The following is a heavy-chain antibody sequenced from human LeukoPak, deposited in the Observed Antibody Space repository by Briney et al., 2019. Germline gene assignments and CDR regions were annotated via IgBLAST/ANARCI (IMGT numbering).Heavy chain of an antibody. V-gene: IGHV4-30-2*01. Sequence: SETLCLTCAVSGGSIGSGAYSWSWIRQPPGKGLEWIGYIYQSESTYYNPSLKSRVTISVDRSKNQVSLKLSSVTAADTAVYYCARGKATAIDSWGQGTLVTVSS. CDR1: GGSIGSGAYS. J-gene: IGHJ4*02. D-gene: IGHD2-21*02. CDR3: ARGKATAIDS. CDR2: IYQSEST.